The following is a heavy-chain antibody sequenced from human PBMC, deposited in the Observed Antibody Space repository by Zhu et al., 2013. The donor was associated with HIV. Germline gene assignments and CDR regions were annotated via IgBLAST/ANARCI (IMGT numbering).Heavy chain of an antibody. J-gene: IGHJ3*02. V-gene: IGHV1-8*03. CDR2: MNPNSGNR. Sequence: QVQLVQSGAEVREPGASVKVSCKTSAYTFSNSFIHWLRQATGQGPEWIGWMNPNSGNRDYAQKFQGRVTITMTSSISTVYMELSSLRSDDTAVYYCVRGGYRWAFDIWGQGTVVIVSS. CDR3: VRGGYRWAFDI. CDR1: AYTFSNSF. D-gene: IGHD2-8*02.